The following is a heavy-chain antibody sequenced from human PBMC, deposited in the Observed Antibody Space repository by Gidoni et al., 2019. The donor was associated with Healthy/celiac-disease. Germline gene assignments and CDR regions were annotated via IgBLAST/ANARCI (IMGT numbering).Heavy chain of an antibody. CDR3: ARDVRIWDDYYYYYGMDV. CDR2: IRSNGCST. CDR1: GFPFTSSW. V-gene: IGHV3-74*01. J-gene: IGHJ6*02. Sequence: EVQLVVSGGGLVHPGASLSLSCAASGFPFTSSWMRWVRQSRGKGLVGVQRIRSNGCSTSYEDCVKGRLTTSRDNAKKTLYLEMNRLRAEDTGVCYWARDVRIWDDYYYYYGMDVWGQGTTVTVSS. D-gene: IGHD2-15*01.